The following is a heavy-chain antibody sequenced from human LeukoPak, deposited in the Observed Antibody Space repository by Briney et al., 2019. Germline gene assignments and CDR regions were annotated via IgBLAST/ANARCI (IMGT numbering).Heavy chain of an antibody. Sequence: GASARVYCKASGYTFTDFYIHWVRQAPGQGLEWLGWINPQDGGTQYAQKFQGRVSLTRDTSISTAYMEMSSLIFDDTAVYYCGVDRYRYSGPDYWGQGTLLTVSS. J-gene: IGHJ4*02. CDR1: GYTFTDFY. CDR3: GVDRYRYSGPDY. D-gene: IGHD6-19*01. V-gene: IGHV1-2*02. CDR2: INPQDGGT.